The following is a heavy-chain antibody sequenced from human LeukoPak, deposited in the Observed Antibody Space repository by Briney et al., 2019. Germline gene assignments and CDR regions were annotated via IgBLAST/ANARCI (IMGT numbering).Heavy chain of an antibody. J-gene: IGHJ4*02. V-gene: IGHV4-39*01. Sequence: PSETLSLTCTVSGGSISSNNYYWGWVRQPPGTGLEWIGSIYYSGTTYYNPSLRSRVTISVDTSKSQFSLKLYSVTAADTAVYYCARYRDMAPVAAYFHYWGQGTLVTVSS. D-gene: IGHD2-15*01. CDR2: IYYSGTT. CDR3: ARYRDMAPVAAYFHY. CDR1: GGSISSNNYY.